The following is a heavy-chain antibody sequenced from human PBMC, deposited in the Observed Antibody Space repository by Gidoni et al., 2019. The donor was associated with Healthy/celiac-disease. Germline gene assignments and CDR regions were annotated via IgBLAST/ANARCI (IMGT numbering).Heavy chain of an antibody. CDR3: VKQLATRFRSHYFDY. CDR2: ISSNGGST. J-gene: IGHJ4*02. CDR1: GFTFSGYA. V-gene: IGHV3-64D*06. Sequence: EVQLVESGGGLVQLGGSLSLSCSASGFTFSGYAMHWVRQAPGKGLGYVSAISSNGGSTYYADSVKGRFTISRDNSKNTLYLQMSSLRAEDTAVYYCVKQLATRFRSHYFDYWGQGTLVTDSS. D-gene: IGHD5-12*01.